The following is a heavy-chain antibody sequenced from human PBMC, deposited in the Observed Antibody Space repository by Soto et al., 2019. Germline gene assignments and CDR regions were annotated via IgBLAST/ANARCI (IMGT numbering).Heavy chain of an antibody. CDR1: GGSISFDHYH. Sequence: QVQLQQSGPGLVKPSQTLSLTCTVSGGSISFDHYHWTWIRQPPGKGLEWIGYVHYSGSVLYNPSLQSRVSISVDTSKHQSSLKLSSVTAADTAVYFCAREDDGGDRDYYGLDVWGQGTTVTVSS. CDR3: AREDDGGDRDYYGLDV. V-gene: IGHV4-30-4*01. D-gene: IGHD2-21*02. CDR2: VHYSGSV. J-gene: IGHJ6*02.